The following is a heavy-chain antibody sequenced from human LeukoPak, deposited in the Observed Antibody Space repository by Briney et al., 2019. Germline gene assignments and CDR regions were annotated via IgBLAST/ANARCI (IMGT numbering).Heavy chain of an antibody. CDR3: AKGPYDYVWGSFFDY. CDR2: ISGSGGST. D-gene: IGHD3-16*01. CDR1: GFTFSSYA. V-gene: IGHV3-23*01. J-gene: IGHJ4*02. Sequence: GGSLRLSCAASGFTFSSYAMSWVRQAPGKGLEWFSAISGSGGSTYYADSVKGRFTISRDNSKNTLYLQMNSLRAEDTAVYYCAKGPYDYVWGSFFDYWGQGTLVTVSS.